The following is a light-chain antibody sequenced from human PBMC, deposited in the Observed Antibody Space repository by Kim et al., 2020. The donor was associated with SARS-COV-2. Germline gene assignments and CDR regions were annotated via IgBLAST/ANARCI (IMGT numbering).Light chain of an antibody. CDR1: QSISSW. V-gene: IGKV1-5*03. Sequence: DIQMTQSPSTLSASVGDRVTITCRASQSISSWLAWYQQKPGKAPKLLIYKASSLESGVPSRFSGSGSGTEFTLTISSLQPDDFATYYCQQYNSYQVLYTFGQGTKLEI. J-gene: IGKJ2*01. CDR2: KAS. CDR3: QQYNSYQVLYT.